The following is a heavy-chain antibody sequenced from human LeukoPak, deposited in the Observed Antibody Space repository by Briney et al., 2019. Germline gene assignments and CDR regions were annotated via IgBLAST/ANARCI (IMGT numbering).Heavy chain of an antibody. J-gene: IGHJ6*02. D-gene: IGHD1-1*01. V-gene: IGHV5-51*01. CDR2: IYPGDSDT. CDR1: GYSFTSYW. Sequence: GESLKISCKGSGYSFTSYWIGWVRQMPGKGLEWMGIIYPGDSDTRYSPSFQGQVTISADKSISTAYLQWSSLKASDTAMYYCAGHRTNWSLDYYYYYGMDVWGQGTTVTVSS. CDR3: AGHRTNWSLDYYYYYGMDV.